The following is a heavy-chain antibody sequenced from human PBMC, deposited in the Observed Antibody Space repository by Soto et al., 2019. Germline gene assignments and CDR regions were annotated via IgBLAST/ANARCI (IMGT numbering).Heavy chain of an antibody. V-gene: IGHV4-39*01. CDR1: GGSISSISYY. CDR3: ARHYKWLVRH. Sequence: PSESLSLTCTVSGGSISSISYYWGWLRQPPGKGLEGIGSVYYSGSTYYNPSLKSRITISVDTSKNQFPLNLSTGTAADSRLSYCARHYKWLVRHWGQGTLGPVAS. D-gene: IGHD6-19*01. J-gene: IGHJ1*01. CDR2: VYYSGST.